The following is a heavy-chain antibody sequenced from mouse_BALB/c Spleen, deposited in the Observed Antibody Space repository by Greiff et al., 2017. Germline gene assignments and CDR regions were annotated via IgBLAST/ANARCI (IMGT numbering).Heavy chain of an antibody. D-gene: IGHD2-4*01. Sequence: EVQVVESGGGLVQPGGSRKLSCAASGFTFSSFGMHWVRQAPEKGLEWVAYISSGSSTIYYADTVKGRFTISRDNPKNTLFLQMTSLRSEDTAMYYCARYDYDVFAYWGQGTLVTVSA. V-gene: IGHV5-17*02. J-gene: IGHJ3*01. CDR2: ISSGSSTI. CDR1: GFTFSSFG. CDR3: ARYDYDVFAY.